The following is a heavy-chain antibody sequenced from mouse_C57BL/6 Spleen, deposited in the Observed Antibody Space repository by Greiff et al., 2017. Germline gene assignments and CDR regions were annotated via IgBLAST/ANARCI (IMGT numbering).Heavy chain of an antibody. V-gene: IGHV1-69*01. CDR3: ARGNFARDYFDY. Sequence: VKLQQPGADLVMPGASVKLSCKASGYTFTSYWMHWVKQRPGQGLEWIGEIDPSDSYTNYNQKFKGKSTLTVDKSSSTAYMQLSSLTSEDSAVYYCARGNFARDYFDYWGQGTTLTVSS. CDR2: IDPSDSYT. J-gene: IGHJ2*01. D-gene: IGHD2-1*01. CDR1: GYTFTSYW.